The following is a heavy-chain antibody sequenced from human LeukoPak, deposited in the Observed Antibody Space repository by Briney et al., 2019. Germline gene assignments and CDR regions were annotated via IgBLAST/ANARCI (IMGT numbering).Heavy chain of an antibody. D-gene: IGHD2-21*02. CDR2: ISYDGSNK. CDR3: AKDHRAYCGGDCVDFDY. CDR1: GFTFSSYG. J-gene: IGHJ4*02. Sequence: PGGSLRLSCAASGFTFSSYGMHWVRQAPGKGLEWVAVISYDGSNKYYADSVKGRFTISRDNSKNTLYLQMNSLRAEDTAVYYCAKDHRAYCGGDCVDFDYWGQGTLVTVSS. V-gene: IGHV3-30*18.